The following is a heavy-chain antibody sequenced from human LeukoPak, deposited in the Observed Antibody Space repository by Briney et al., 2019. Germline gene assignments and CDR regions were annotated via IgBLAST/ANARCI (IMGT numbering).Heavy chain of an antibody. CDR1: GDSVSSNSAA. J-gene: IGHJ6*02. V-gene: IGHV6-1*01. D-gene: IGHD5-12*01. CDR2: TYYRSKWYN. Sequence: SQTLSLTCAISGDSVSSNSAAWNWIRQSPSRGLEWLGRTYYRSKWYNDYAVSVKSRITINPDTSKNQFSLQLNSVTPEDTAVXYCARGVATTYYYYYGMDVWGQGTTVTVSS. CDR3: ARGVATTYYYYYGMDV.